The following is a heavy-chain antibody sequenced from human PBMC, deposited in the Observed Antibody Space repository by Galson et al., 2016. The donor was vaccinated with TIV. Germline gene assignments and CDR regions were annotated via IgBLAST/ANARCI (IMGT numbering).Heavy chain of an antibody. V-gene: IGHV2-70*11. CDR1: GFSLHTDGMC. Sequence: PALVKPPQTLTLTCTFSGFSLHTDGMCVNWIRQPPGKALEWLARIDCDDDKSYSSSLKTRLTISKDTSKNQVVLTMTNMDPVDTAAYYCARISGYYDSSGHYIPRSFDYWGQGALVTVSS. CDR3: ARISGYYDSSGHYIPRSFDY. CDR2: IDCDDDK. J-gene: IGHJ4*02. D-gene: IGHD3-22*01.